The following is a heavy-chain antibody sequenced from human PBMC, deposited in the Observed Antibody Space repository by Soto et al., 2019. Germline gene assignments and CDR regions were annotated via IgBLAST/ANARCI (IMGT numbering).Heavy chain of an antibody. CDR2: ISYDGSNK. Sequence: QVQLVESGGGVVQPGRSLRLSCAASGFTFSSYAMHWVRQAPGKGLEWVAVISYDGSNKYYADSVKGRFTISRDNSKNTLYLQMNSRRAEDTAVYYCARDGLLGYFDYWGQGTLVTVCS. D-gene: IGHD3-16*01. CDR3: ARDGLLGYFDY. J-gene: IGHJ4*02. V-gene: IGHV3-30-3*01. CDR1: GFTFSSYA.